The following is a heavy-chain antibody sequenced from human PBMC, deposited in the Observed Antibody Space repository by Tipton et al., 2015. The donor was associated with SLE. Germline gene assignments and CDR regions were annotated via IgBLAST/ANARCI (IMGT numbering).Heavy chain of an antibody. V-gene: IGHV4-39*07. Sequence: TLSLTCTVSGGSISSSGYYWSWIRQPPGKGLEWIGEINHSGSTNYNPSLKSRVTISVDTSKNQFSLKLSSVTAADTAVYYCARVYSSSPDYWGQGTLVTVSS. D-gene: IGHD6-6*01. CDR3: ARVYSSSPDY. CDR2: INHSGST. J-gene: IGHJ4*02. CDR1: GGSISSSGYY.